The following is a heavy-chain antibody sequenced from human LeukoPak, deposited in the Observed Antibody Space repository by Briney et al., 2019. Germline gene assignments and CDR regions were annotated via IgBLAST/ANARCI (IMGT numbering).Heavy chain of an antibody. D-gene: IGHD6-13*01. Sequence: SETLSLTCTVSGDSISSFYWTWIRQPAGKGLEWIGRIYTSGSTNYNPSLKSRVTISVDTSKNQFSLKLSSVTAADTAVYYCARAGIAAFDPWGQGTLVTVSS. J-gene: IGHJ5*02. CDR2: IYTSGST. CDR1: GDSISSFY. V-gene: IGHV4-4*07. CDR3: ARAGIAAFDP.